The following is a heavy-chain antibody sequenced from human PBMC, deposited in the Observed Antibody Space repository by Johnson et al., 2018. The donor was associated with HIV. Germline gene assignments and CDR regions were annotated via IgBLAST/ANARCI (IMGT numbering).Heavy chain of an antibody. CDR1: GFTVSSNY. CDR2: ITPGGGT. V-gene: IGHV3-66*02. Sequence: MLLVESGGGLVQPGGSLRLSCAASGFTVSSNYMRWVRQAPGKGLAWVSVITPGGGTYYADSVKGRFTMSRDNSKNTLYLQMNSLRAEDTAVYYCARGMSSGPWAGGDAFDIWGQGTMVTVSS. CDR3: ARGMSSGPWAGGDAFDI. J-gene: IGHJ3*02. D-gene: IGHD3-22*01.